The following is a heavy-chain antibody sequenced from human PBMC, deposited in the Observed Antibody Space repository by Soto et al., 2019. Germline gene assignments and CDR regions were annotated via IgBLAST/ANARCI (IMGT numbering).Heavy chain of an antibody. D-gene: IGHD1-1*01. CDR3: ANVDWNYGKDA. Sequence: EVQLLESGGGWVQPGGSLRLSCTASGLTFRNYAMSWVRQAPGKGLEWVSGINGFGDDPRYADSVKGRFTITIDNSKNTAYLQMNSLRVENTAIYYCANVDWNYGKDAWGQGTTVTVSS. J-gene: IGHJ6*02. V-gene: IGHV3-23*01. CDR1: GLTFRNYA. CDR2: INGFGDDP.